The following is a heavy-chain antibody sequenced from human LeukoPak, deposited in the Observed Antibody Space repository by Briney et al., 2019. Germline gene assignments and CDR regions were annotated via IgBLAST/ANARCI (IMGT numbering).Heavy chain of an antibody. CDR2: IYPGDSDT. V-gene: IGHV5-51*01. CDR3: ARSLFITRGYYDKPLDY. J-gene: IGHJ4*02. Sequence: GESLKISCKGSGYSFTSYWIGWVRQMPGKGLEWMGIIYPGDSDTRYSPSFQGQVTISADKSISTAYLQWSSLKASDTAMYYCARSLFITRGYYDKPLDYWGQGTLVTVSS. D-gene: IGHD3-22*01. CDR1: GYSFTSYW.